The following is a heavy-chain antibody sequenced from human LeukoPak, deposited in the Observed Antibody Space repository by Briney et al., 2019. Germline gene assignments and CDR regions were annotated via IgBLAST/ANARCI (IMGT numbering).Heavy chain of an antibody. Sequence: SETLSLTCTVSGGSISSYYWSWIRQPPGKGLEWIGYIYYSGSTNYNPSLKSRVTISVDTSKNRFSLKLSSVTAADTAVYYCARHYGDYVGWYFDLWGRGTLVTVSS. J-gene: IGHJ2*01. CDR1: GGSISSYY. CDR3: ARHYGDYVGWYFDL. D-gene: IGHD4-17*01. CDR2: IYYSGST. V-gene: IGHV4-59*08.